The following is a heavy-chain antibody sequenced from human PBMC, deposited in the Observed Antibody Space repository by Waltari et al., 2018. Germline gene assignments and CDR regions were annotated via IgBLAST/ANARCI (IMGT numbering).Heavy chain of an antibody. CDR3: ARGRAVDDFWSGYYSSYYYYMDV. J-gene: IGHJ6*03. CDR2: IYYSGST. D-gene: IGHD3-3*01. CDR1: GGSISSYY. V-gene: IGHV4-59*01. Sequence: QVQLQESGPGLVKPSETLSLTCTVSGGSISSYYWSWIRQPPGKGLEWIGYIYYSGSTNYNPSLKSRVTKAVDTSKNQFSLKLSSVTAADTAVYYCARGRAVDDFWSGYYSSYYYYMDVWGKGTTVTVSS.